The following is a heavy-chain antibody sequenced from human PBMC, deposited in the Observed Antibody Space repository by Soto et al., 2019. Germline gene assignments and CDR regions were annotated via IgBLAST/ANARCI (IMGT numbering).Heavy chain of an antibody. D-gene: IGHD4-17*01. V-gene: IGHV3-33*01. CDR3: AGGDYGDSIDF. CDR2: ISYDDSYR. Sequence: VGSLRLSCAASCFTFDNYGMLWVRQAPGKGLEWVALISYDDSYRYYTNSVRGRFTISRDNSKNMVFLHMNSLQGDDTAVYYCAGGDYGDSIDFWGQGTLVTVSS. CDR1: CFTFDNYG. J-gene: IGHJ4*02.